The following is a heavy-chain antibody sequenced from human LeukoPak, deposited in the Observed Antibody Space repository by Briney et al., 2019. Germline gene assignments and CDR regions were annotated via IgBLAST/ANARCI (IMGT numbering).Heavy chain of an antibody. J-gene: IGHJ4*02. V-gene: IGHV3-7*01. CDR2: IKQDGSEK. CDR1: GFTFNNYW. Sequence: PGGSLRLSCAASGFTFNNYWMTWVRQAPGKGLEWVANIKQDGSEKYYVDSVKGRFTISRDNAKNSLYLQMNSLRAEDTAVYYCATRPHSGNYYLGVFDSYFGVFDYWGQGTLVTVSS. D-gene: IGHD1-26*01. CDR3: ATRPHSGNYYLGVFDSYFGVFDY.